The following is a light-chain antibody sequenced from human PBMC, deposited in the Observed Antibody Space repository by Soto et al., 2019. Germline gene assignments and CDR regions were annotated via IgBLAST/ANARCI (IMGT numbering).Light chain of an antibody. Sequence: DIQMTQSPSSVSASIGDRVTISCRASETINKYLNWYQQKPGKPPRLLIYTASTLPSEVPSRFSGSRPGTNFTLTINSLQPEDSATYYCQQIYKTPQTFGQGTKVEIK. J-gene: IGKJ1*01. CDR1: ETINKY. CDR3: QQIYKTPQT. CDR2: TAS. V-gene: IGKV1-39*01.